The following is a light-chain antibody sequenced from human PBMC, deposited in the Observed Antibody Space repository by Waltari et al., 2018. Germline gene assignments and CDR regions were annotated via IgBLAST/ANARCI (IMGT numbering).Light chain of an antibody. V-gene: IGKV3-20*01. J-gene: IGKJ2*01. CDR1: QSVSSSY. Sequence: EIVLTQSPGTLSLSPGERATLACMASQSVSSSYLAWYQQKPGQGPRLLIYGASSRATGIPDRFSGSGSGTDFTLTISRLEPEDFAVYYCQQYGSSPPYTFGQGTKLEIK. CDR2: GAS. CDR3: QQYGSSPPYT.